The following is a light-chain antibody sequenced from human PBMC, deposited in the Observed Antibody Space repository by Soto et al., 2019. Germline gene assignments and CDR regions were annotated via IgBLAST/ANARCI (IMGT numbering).Light chain of an antibody. Sequence: DIQMTQSPSTLSASVGDRVTITCRASQSISSWLAWYQQKPGNAPKVLIYDASSLESGVPSRFSGSGSGTEFTLTISRLQPDDFATYYCQQYRSYWTFGQGTKVDIK. CDR1: QSISSW. CDR2: DAS. J-gene: IGKJ1*01. CDR3: QQYRSYWT. V-gene: IGKV1-5*01.